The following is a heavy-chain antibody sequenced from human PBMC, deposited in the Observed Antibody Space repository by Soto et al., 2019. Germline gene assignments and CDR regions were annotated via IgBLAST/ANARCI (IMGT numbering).Heavy chain of an antibody. CDR1: GGSISSDDFF. J-gene: IGHJ6*02. Sequence: QVQLQESGPGLVKPSETLSLSCNVSGGSISSDDFFWSWVRQHPARGLEWIGYIYHSGTTYYNPSLPSRIPISVYPSKHQFSLKLRSVTAADTAVYFCASDEDHGSGLSGGMDVWGQGTAVTVS. D-gene: IGHD3-10*01. V-gene: IGHV4-31*03. CDR3: ASDEDHGSGLSGGMDV. CDR2: IYHSGTT.